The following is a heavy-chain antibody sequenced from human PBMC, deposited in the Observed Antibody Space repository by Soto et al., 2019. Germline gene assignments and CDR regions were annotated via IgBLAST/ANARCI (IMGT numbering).Heavy chain of an antibody. Sequence: QVQLVQSGAEVKKPGSSVKVSCKASGGSLSNYGISWVRQAPGQGLEWMGAIIPVFGTPNYAQKFQDRVTITADEATTTVYMAVRRLTSEASAVYYCGIGDATKIVVTPYYAMDGWGQGTRVTVSS. D-gene: IGHD3-22*01. CDR3: GIGDATKIVVTPYYAMDG. J-gene: IGHJ6*02. V-gene: IGHV1-69*12. CDR2: IIPVFGTP. CDR1: GGSLSNYG.